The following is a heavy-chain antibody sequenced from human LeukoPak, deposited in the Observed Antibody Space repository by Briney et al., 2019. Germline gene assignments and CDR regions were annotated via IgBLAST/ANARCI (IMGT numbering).Heavy chain of an antibody. CDR1: GFTFDDYG. CDR3: ARDVGMIVVENYYYYMDV. J-gene: IGHJ6*03. Sequence: GGSLRLSCAASGFTFDDYGMSWVRQAPGKGLEWVSVIIWNGGSTGYADSVKGRFTISRDNAKNSLYLQMNSLRAEDTALYYCARDVGMIVVENYYYYMDVWGKGTTVTVSS. CDR2: IIWNGGST. V-gene: IGHV3-20*04. D-gene: IGHD3-22*01.